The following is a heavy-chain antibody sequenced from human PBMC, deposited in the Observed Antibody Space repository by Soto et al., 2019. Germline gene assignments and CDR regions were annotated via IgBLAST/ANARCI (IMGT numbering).Heavy chain of an antibody. CDR1: GGSISSSSYY. Sequence: QLQLQESGPGLVKPSETLSLTCTVSGGSISSSSYYWDWIRKPPGKGLEWIRSIHYSGSTYYNPSLKSRVAISVDTSMNLFSLKLSSVTAADTAVYYCAGTVGWGQGTLVTVSS. V-gene: IGHV4-39*01. J-gene: IGHJ4*02. CDR3: AGTVG. D-gene: IGHD4-17*01. CDR2: IHYSGST.